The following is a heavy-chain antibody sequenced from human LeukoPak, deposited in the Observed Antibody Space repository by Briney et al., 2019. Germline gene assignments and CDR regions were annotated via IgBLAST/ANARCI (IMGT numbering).Heavy chain of an antibody. V-gene: IGHV4-4*07. CDR2: IYTTGKT. CDR3: ARHSYTASHYFLDF. D-gene: IGHD3-16*02. CDR1: SGSINSYY. Sequence: SETLSLTCTVSSGSINSYYWGWVRQPAGRGLEWIGRIYTTGKTDYNPSLKSRLTMSVDTSKRQFSLNLRSVTVADTAIYYCARHSYTASHYFLDFWSQGTLVTVSS. J-gene: IGHJ4*02.